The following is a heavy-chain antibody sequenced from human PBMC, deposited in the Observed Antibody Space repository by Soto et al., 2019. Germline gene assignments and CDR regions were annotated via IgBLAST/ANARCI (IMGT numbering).Heavy chain of an antibody. Sequence: EVQLVQSGAEVKKPGESLRISCKGSGYSFTSYWISWVRQMPGKGLEWMGRIDPSDSYTNYSPSFQGHVTISADKSISTAYLQWSSLKASDTAMYYCASIVTGTTQDDYWGQGTLVTVSS. J-gene: IGHJ4*02. CDR1: GYSFTSYW. D-gene: IGHD1-7*01. V-gene: IGHV5-10-1*03. CDR2: IDPSDSYT. CDR3: ASIVTGTTQDDY.